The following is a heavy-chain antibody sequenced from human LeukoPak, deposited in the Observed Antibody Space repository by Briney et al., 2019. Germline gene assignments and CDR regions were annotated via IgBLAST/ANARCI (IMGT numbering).Heavy chain of an antibody. CDR3: AREYSGYTSDY. CDR2: INPSGGNT. V-gene: IGHV1-46*01. D-gene: IGHD5-12*01. J-gene: IGHJ4*02. CDR1: GYTFPSYY. Sequence: GASVKVSCKASGYTFPSYYMHWVRQAPGQGLEWMGVINPSGGNTNSAQKLQGRVTMTTDTSTSTAYMELRSLRSDDTAVYYCAREYSGYTSDYWGQGTLVTVSS.